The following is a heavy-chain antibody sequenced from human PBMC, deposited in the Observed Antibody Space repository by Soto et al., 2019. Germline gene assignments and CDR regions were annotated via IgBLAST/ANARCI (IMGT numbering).Heavy chain of an antibody. J-gene: IGHJ5*02. CDR3: AREGGSYYRTLDP. Sequence: QVQLVESGGGVVQPGRSLRLSCAASGFTFSSYAMHWVRQAPGKGLEWVAVISYDGSNKYYADSVKGRFTISRDNSKNTRYLQMNSLRAEDTAVYYCAREGGSYYRTLDPWGQGTLVTVSS. D-gene: IGHD1-26*01. CDR2: ISYDGSNK. V-gene: IGHV3-30-3*01. CDR1: GFTFSSYA.